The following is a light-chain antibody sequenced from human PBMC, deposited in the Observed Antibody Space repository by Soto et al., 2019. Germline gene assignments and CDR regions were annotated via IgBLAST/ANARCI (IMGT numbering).Light chain of an antibody. CDR1: QGISNW. CDR2: GAS. J-gene: IGKJ4*01. Sequence: DIQMTQSPSSVSASVGDRVTITCRASQGISNWLAWYQQQPGKAPKLLIYGASSLQSGVPSRFSGGGSGTHFTLIISRLQPEDFAAYYCQQTNTFLPLTFGGGTKVEI. CDR3: QQTNTFLPLT. V-gene: IGKV1-12*01.